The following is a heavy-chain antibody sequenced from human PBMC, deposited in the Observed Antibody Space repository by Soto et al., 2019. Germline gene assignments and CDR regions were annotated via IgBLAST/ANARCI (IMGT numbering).Heavy chain of an antibody. CDR1: GGSFSGYY. CDR3: ARTSTVTTNGANWFDP. D-gene: IGHD4-17*01. J-gene: IGHJ5*02. Sequence: SETLSLTCAVYGGSFSGYYWSWIRQPPGKGLEWIGEINHSGSTNYNPSLKSRVTISVDTSKNQFSLKLSSVTAADTAVYYCARTSTVTTNGANWFDPWGQGTLVTVSS. V-gene: IGHV4-34*01. CDR2: INHSGST.